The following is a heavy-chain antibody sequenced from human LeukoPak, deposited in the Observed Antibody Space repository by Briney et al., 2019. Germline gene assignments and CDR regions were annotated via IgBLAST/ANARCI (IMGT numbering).Heavy chain of an antibody. CDR1: GFTFSSYW. CDR3: ATGITMVRGVIRAVLDY. CDR2: IKQDGSEK. J-gene: IGHJ4*02. Sequence: GGSLRLSCAASGFTFSSYWMSWVRQAPGKGLEWVANIKQDGSEKYYVDSVKGRFTISRDNAKNSLYLQMNSLRAEDTAVYYCATGITMVRGVIRAVLDYWGQGTLVTVSS. D-gene: IGHD3-10*01. V-gene: IGHV3-7*03.